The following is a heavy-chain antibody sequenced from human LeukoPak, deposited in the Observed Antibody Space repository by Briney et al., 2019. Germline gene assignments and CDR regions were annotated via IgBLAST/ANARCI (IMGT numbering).Heavy chain of an antibody. CDR3: ARDGGYYYGMDV. D-gene: IGHD3-22*01. CDR2: ISHNGGVT. J-gene: IGHJ6*02. V-gene: IGHV3-30-3*01. Sequence: PGGSLSLSCAASGFRFSDYAVHWLRQAPGKGLEWVAIISHNGGVTDHTDSVKGRFSVSRDNSDYFLYLQMDNLRLDDTAVYYCARDGGYYYGMDVWGQGTTVTVSS. CDR1: GFRFSDYA.